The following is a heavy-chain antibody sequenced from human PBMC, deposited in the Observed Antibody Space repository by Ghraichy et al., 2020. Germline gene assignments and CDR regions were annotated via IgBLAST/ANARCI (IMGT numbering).Heavy chain of an antibody. D-gene: IGHD3-10*01. CDR2: ISSSSSTI. Sequence: GGSLRLSCAASGFTFSSYSMNWVRQAPGKGLEWVSYISSSSSTIYYADSVKGRFTISRDNAKNSLYLQMNSLRAEDTAVYYCARVRGSGSSWYYFDYWGQGTLVTVSS. CDR3: ARVRGSGSSWYYFDY. J-gene: IGHJ4*02. V-gene: IGHV3-48*01. CDR1: GFTFSSYS.